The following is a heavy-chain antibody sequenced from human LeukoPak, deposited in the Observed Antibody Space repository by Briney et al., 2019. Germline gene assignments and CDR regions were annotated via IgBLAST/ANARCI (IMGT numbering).Heavy chain of an antibody. V-gene: IGHV4-34*01. J-gene: IGHJ5*02. CDR3: ARGPGSGSYFAWFDT. CDR1: SGSFSGYY. Sequence: SSETLSLTCAVYSGSFSGYYWNWIRQPPGKGLEWIGEINQSGSTKYNPSLESRVTISVDTSKNQFSLKLSSMTAADTAVYYCARGPGSGSYFAWFDTWGQGALVTVPS. D-gene: IGHD3-10*01. CDR2: INQSGST.